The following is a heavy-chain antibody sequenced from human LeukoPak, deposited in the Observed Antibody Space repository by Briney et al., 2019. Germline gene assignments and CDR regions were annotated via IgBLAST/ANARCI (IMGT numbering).Heavy chain of an antibody. CDR3: AKSSYYDTSGYYREYYFDY. Sequence: GSLRLSCAASGFTFSSYAMSWVRQAPGKGLEWVSGISGSGGSTYYADSVKGRFTISRDNTKNTLYLQMNSLRAEDTAVYYCAKSSYYDTSGYYREYYFDYWGQGTLVTVSS. J-gene: IGHJ4*02. CDR2: ISGSGGST. D-gene: IGHD3-22*01. CDR1: GFTFSSYA. V-gene: IGHV3-23*01.